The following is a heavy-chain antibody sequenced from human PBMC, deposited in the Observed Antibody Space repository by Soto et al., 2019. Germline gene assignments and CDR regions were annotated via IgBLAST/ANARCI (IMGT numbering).Heavy chain of an antibody. CDR1: GGSISSSNW. J-gene: IGHJ3*02. Sequence: SETLSLTCAVSGGSISSSNWWRWVRQPPGEGLEWIGEIYHSGSTNYNPSLKSRVTISVDKSNNQFSLKLRAVTAAAPAVYYVARDRSLYYYDGSGYCGDAFDIWGQGTMVTV. CDR2: IYHSGST. V-gene: IGHV4-4*02. D-gene: IGHD3-22*01. CDR3: ARDRSLYYYDGSGYCGDAFDI.